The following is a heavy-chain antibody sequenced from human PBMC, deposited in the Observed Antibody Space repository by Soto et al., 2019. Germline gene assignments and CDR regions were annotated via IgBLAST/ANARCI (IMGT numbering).Heavy chain of an antibody. CDR1: GFTFNSFW. Sequence: EVKLVESGCALVQPGGSLRLSFAASGFTFNSFWMSWVRQDPVKGLVWVGNIKQDGSEKNNVDSVKGRFTMSRANAKNSLYVPKNSRRAEDTAVYYCATIAIAGRRCDVWGQGITV. CDR3: ATIAIAGRRCDV. V-gene: IGHV3-7*01. J-gene: IGHJ6*02. CDR2: IKQDGSEK. D-gene: IGHD6-13*01.